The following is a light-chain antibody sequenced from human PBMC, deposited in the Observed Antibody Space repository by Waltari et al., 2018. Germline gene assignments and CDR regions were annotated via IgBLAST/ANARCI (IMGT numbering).Light chain of an antibody. CDR3: QQYNNWPPLT. CDR1: QSVSSN. CDR2: GAS. J-gene: IGKJ4*01. V-gene: IGKV3-15*01. Sequence: EIVMTQSPATLSVSPGERATLSCRASQSVSSNLAWYQQKPGQAPGPLIYGASTRATGIPARFSGSGSGTEFTLTISSLQSEDFAVYYCQQYNNWPPLTFGGGTKVEIK.